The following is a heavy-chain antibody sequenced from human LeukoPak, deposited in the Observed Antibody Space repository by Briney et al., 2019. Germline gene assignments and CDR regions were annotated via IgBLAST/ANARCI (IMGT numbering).Heavy chain of an antibody. D-gene: IGHD3-10*01. J-gene: IGHJ4*02. CDR3: ARDTYGSGNYYNAPLDY. Sequence: GGSLRLSCAASGFTFSSYGMHWVRQAPGKGLEWVSVIYSGGSTYYADSVKGRFTISRDNSKNTLYLQMNSLRAEDTAVYYCARDTYGSGNYYNAPLDYWGQGTLVTVSS. CDR1: GFTFSSYG. V-gene: IGHV3-NL1*01. CDR2: IYSGGST.